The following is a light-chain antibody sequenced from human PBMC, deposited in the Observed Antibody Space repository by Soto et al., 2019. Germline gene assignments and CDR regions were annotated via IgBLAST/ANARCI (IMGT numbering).Light chain of an antibody. CDR2: ATS. V-gene: IGKV3-20*01. J-gene: IGKJ1*01. Sequence: VLTQSPGTLSLSPGERATLYCRASSGVNTKYLAWYQHKSSQTPRLLIYATSTRAAGVPDRFSGSGSGTDFTLIISGLEPEDFGMYYCHQSGSSPTFGQGTKVEIK. CDR3: HQSGSSPT. CDR1: SGVNTKY.